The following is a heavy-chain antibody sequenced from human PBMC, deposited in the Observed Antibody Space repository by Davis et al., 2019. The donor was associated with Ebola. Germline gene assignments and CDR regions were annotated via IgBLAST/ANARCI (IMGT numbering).Heavy chain of an antibody. D-gene: IGHD4-11*01. V-gene: IGHV3-23*01. Sequence: GESLKISCAGSGFKFDEYGMHWVRQAPGKGLEWVSSIGGSGGITYYADSVKGRFTISRDNSKNTLYLQMNSLTAENTALYYCAGGGETVTGTAPHGMDVWGQGTTVTVSS. CDR1: GFKFDEYG. CDR3: AGGGETVTGTAPHGMDV. CDR2: IGGSGGIT. J-gene: IGHJ6*02.